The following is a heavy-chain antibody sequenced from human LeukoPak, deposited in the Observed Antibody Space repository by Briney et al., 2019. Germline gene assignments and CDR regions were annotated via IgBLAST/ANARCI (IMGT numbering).Heavy chain of an antibody. CDR2: ISGSGGST. D-gene: IGHD3-3*01. J-gene: IGHJ3*02. CDR3: AKDNDFWSGFGDAFDI. Sequence: GGSLRLSCAASGFTFSSYAMSWVRQAPGKGLEWVSAISGSGGSTYYADSVKGRFTISRDNSKNSLYLQMNSLRAEDTAVYYCAKDNDFWSGFGDAFDIWGQGTMVTVSS. V-gene: IGHV3-23*01. CDR1: GFTFSSYA.